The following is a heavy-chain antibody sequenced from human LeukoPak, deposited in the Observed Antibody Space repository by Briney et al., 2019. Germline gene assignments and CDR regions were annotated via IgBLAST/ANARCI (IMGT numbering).Heavy chain of an antibody. D-gene: IGHD6-19*01. CDR3: AKGIGYSSGWSPYYFGY. V-gene: IGHV3-9*01. J-gene: IGHJ4*02. CDR1: GFTFDDYA. CDR2: ISWNSGSI. Sequence: PGGSLRLSCAASGFTFDDYAMHWVRQAPGKGLEWVSGISWNSGSIGYADSVKGRFTISRDNAKNSLYLQMNSLRAEDTALYYCAKGIGYSSGWSPYYFGYWGQGTLVTVSS.